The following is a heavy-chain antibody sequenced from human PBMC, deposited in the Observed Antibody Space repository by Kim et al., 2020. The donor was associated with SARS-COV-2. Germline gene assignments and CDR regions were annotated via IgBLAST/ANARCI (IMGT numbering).Heavy chain of an antibody. V-gene: IGHV3-72*01. D-gene: IGHD6-19*01. CDR3: ARVGQWPLDY. J-gene: IGHJ4*02. CDR2: YTT. Sequence: YTTEYAASGKGRFTVSREDAGNSLYLQMNNLSPEDTAVYYWARVGQWPLDYWGQGTHVTVSS.